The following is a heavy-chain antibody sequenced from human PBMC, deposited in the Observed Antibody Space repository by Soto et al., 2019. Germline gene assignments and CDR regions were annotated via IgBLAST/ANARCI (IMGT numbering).Heavy chain of an antibody. Sequence: SETLSLTCTVSGGSINSYYWSWIRQPPGKGLEWIGYIYYSGSTNYNPSLKSRVTISVDTSKNQFSLKLSSVTAADTAVYYCARDVATTAFDIWGQGTMVTVS. V-gene: IGHV4-59*01. CDR3: ARDVATTAFDI. J-gene: IGHJ3*02. CDR1: GGSINSYY. D-gene: IGHD5-12*01. CDR2: IYYSGST.